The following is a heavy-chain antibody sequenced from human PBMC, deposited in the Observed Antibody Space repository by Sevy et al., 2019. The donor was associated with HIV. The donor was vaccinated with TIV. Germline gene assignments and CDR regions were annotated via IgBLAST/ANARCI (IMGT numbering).Heavy chain of an antibody. Sequence: GGSLRLSCAASGFIFSNYNMKWVRQAPGKGLEWVSSISSNSNDIYYGDSVKGRFTISRDNAKNSLYLQMNSLRAEDTAVYYCTRASLLGYCSTTSCYYAFDIWGPGTVVTVSS. J-gene: IGHJ3*02. D-gene: IGHD2-2*01. CDR1: GFIFSNYN. CDR2: ISSNSNDI. CDR3: TRASLLGYCSTTSCYYAFDI. V-gene: IGHV3-21*01.